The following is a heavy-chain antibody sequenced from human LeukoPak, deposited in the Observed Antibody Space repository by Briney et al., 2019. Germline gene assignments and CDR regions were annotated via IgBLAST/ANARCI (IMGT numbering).Heavy chain of an antibody. J-gene: IGHJ3*02. D-gene: IGHD3-10*01. CDR3: ARGRPSRLYGSGSYYKRDAFDI. Sequence: SETLSLTCTVSGDSISSGDYYWSWIRQPAGKGLEWIGRISSSGSTNYNPSLKSRVTISVDTSKNQFSLKLSSVTAADTAVYYCARGRPSRLYGSGSYYKRDAFDIWGQGTMVTVSS. CDR2: ISSSGST. CDR1: GDSISSGDYY. V-gene: IGHV4-61*02.